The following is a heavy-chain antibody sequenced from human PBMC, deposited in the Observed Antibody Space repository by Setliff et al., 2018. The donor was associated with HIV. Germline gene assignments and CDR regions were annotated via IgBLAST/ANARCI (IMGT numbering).Heavy chain of an antibody. D-gene: IGHD1-7*01. CDR2: IYYSGST. Sequence: ETLSLTCSVSGGSISSHYWSWIRQPLGKGLEWIGNIYYSGSTKCNPSLKSRVTMSVETSKNQFSLNLSSVTAADTAVYYCARGWQLELPGTYYYYMDVWGKGTTVTVSS. V-gene: IGHV4-59*11. CDR3: ARGWQLELPGTYYYYMDV. CDR1: GGSISSHY. J-gene: IGHJ6*03.